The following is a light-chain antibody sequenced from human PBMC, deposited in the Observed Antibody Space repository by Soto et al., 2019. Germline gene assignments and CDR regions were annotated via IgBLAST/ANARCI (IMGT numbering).Light chain of an antibody. CDR2: DVS. V-gene: IGLV2-14*03. Sequence: QSALTQPASVSGSPGQSITISCTGSTSDIGGYNYVSWYQQHPGKAPKLLFYDVSYRPSGISDRFSGSKSGNTASLTISGLQPEDEADYYCSSYGASSTLFGGGTKLTVL. CDR3: SSYGASSTL. CDR1: TSDIGGYNY. J-gene: IGLJ2*01.